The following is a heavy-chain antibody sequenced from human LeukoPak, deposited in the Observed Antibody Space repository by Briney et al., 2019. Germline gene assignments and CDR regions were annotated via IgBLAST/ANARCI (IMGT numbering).Heavy chain of an antibody. CDR3: AASGSGYGYSLFGAFDI. Sequence: GASVKVSCKASGFTFTSSAMQWVRQARGQRLEWIGWIVVGSGNTNYAQKFQERVTITRDMSTSTAYMELSSLRSEDTAVYYCAASGSGYGYSLFGAFDIWGQGTMVTVSS. CDR1: GFTFTSSA. CDR2: IVVGSGNT. J-gene: IGHJ3*02. V-gene: IGHV1-58*02. D-gene: IGHD5-12*01.